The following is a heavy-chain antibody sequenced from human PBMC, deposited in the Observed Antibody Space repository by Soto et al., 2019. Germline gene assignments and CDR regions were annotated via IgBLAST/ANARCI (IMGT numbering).Heavy chain of an antibody. V-gene: IGHV4-39*01. CDR1: GASMTKNNHY. J-gene: IGHJ6*02. CDR3: AGHRLWSISSGPFGMDV. D-gene: IGHD3-3*02. Sequence: SETLSLTCTVSGASMTKNNHYWAWIRQPPGKGLEWIATTFYSGNTYYSPSLKSRLTVSVDTSNNQFSLKLNSVTAAESAVYFCAGHRLWSISSGPFGMDVWGQGTTVTVSS. CDR2: TFYSGNT.